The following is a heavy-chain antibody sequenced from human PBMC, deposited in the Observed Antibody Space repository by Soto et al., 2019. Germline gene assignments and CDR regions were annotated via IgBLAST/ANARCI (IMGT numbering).Heavy chain of an antibody. J-gene: IGHJ4*02. D-gene: IGHD6-19*01. CDR1: GFTFRTYA. Sequence: EVQLLESGGGLIQPGGSLRLSCAASGFTFRTYAMTWVRQAPGKGLGWVSAFSASDGSTQYADSVQGRFTISRDNSKNTLYLQMNSLSAEDTAVYYCAKARQAVAGTGAFDSWGQGTLVTVSS. V-gene: IGHV3-23*01. CDR2: FSASDGST. CDR3: AKARQAVAGTGAFDS.